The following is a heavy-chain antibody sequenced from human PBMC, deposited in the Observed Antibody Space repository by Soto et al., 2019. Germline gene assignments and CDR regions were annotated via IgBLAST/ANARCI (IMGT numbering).Heavy chain of an antibody. CDR1: GFTFSDFG. J-gene: IGHJ4*01. CDR3: AKTATYVDGYDNTGYSSEDY. V-gene: IGHV3-30*18. Sequence: VQLVESGGGVVLPGRSVRLSCEVSGFTFSDFGLDWVRQAPGKGLEWVAIISHDGSKRFYADSVKGRFTISRDNSKNTLYLQMSRLRPEDTALYYCAKTATYVDGYDNTGYSSEDYWGHGTLVTVSS. CDR2: ISHDGSKR. D-gene: IGHD2-21*01.